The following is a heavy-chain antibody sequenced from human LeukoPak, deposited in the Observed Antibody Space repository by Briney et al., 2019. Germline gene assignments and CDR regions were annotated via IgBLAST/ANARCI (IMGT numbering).Heavy chain of an antibody. CDR3: AKVSVCYGCYLDY. Sequence: GGSLRLSCEGSGFTFSSISMNWVRQAPGKGLEWVSTINGAGDNTYYAETVKGRFTISRDNSKNTLYLQMHSLRAEDTAIYYCAKVSVCYGCYLDYWGQGTLVTVS. CDR1: GFTFSSIS. CDR2: INGAGDNT. D-gene: IGHD3-16*01. V-gene: IGHV3-23*01. J-gene: IGHJ4*02.